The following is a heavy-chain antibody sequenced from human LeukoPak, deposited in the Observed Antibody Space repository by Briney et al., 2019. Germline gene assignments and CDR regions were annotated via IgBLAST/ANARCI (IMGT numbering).Heavy chain of an antibody. CDR1: GASVSSNNW. V-gene: IGHV4-39*02. D-gene: IGHD3-16*01. Sequence: SETLSLTCAVSGASVSSNNWGGWVRQPPGKGLERIGSIYASGSTYYNPSLKSRVTISVATSNNHSSLKLNSVTAADTAAYYCASHYGPWGQGTLVTVSS. J-gene: IGHJ5*02. CDR3: ASHYGP. CDR2: IYASGST.